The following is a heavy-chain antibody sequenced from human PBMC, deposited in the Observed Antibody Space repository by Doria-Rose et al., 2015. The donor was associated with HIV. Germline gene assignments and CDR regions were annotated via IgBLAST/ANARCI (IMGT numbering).Heavy chain of an antibody. V-gene: IGHV4-39*07. Sequence: PSETLSLTCTVSGASISSDNYWGWIRQPPGKGLEWIGSYYSSGRTYYNPSLKSRVTISADTSKNQFSLNLSSLTAADTAVYYCVMTPHYWGQGTLVTVSS. D-gene: IGHD3-16*01. CDR1: GASISSDNY. J-gene: IGHJ4*02. CDR3: VMTPHY. CDR2: YYSSGRT.